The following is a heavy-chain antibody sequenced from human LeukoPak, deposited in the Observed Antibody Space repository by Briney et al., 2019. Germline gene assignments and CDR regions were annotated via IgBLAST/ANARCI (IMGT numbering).Heavy chain of an antibody. D-gene: IGHD2-15*01. CDR3: AGQDIVVVATATRAFDI. V-gene: IGHV5-51*01. CDR1: GYSFTSYW. Sequence: EESLKISCTGSGYSFTSYWIAWVRQMPGKGLEWMGIIYPGDSDTRYSPSFQGQVTISADKSISTAYLQWNNLKASDTAIYYCAGQDIVVVATATRAFDIWGQGTMVTVSS. CDR2: IYPGDSDT. J-gene: IGHJ3*02.